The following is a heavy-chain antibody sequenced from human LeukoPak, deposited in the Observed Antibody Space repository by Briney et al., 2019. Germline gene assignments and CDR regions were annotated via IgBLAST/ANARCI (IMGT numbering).Heavy chain of an antibody. CDR2: ISAYNGNT. D-gene: IGHD6-13*01. CDR3: ARDRFSSSWYQNDFDY. Sequence: ASVKVSCKASGYTFTSYGISWVRQAPGQGLGWMGWISAYNGNTNYAQKLQGRVTMTTDTSTSTAYMELRSLRSDDTAVYYCARDRFSSSWYQNDFDYWGQGTLVTVSS. V-gene: IGHV1-18*01. CDR1: GYTFTSYG. J-gene: IGHJ4*02.